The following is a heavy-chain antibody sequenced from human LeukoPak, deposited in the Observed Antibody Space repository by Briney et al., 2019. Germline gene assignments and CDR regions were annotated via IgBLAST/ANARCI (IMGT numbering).Heavy chain of an antibody. CDR3: TTFADFWSGYSFDY. Sequence: GGSLRLSCAVSGFTVTDSWMSWVRQAPGKGLEWLGRIKKRSDGGTTDYAAPVKGRFTISTDDSKNTLHLQMNSLKTEDTAIYYCTTFADFWSGYSFDYWGQGTLVTVSS. CDR2: IKKRSDGGTT. CDR1: GFTVTDSW. J-gene: IGHJ4*02. D-gene: IGHD3-3*01. V-gene: IGHV3-15*01.